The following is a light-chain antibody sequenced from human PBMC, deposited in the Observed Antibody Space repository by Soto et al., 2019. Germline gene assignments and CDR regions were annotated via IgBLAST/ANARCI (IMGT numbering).Light chain of an antibody. CDR3: NQRSNWPPRGLT. CDR2: DAS. CDR1: QSVSSY. Sequence: EIVLTQSPATLSLSPGERATLSCRASQSVSSYLAWYQQKPGQAPRLLLYDASNRATGIPARFSGSGSGTDFTLTIRSLEPEDLAVYYGNQRSNWPPRGLTFGGGTKVEIK. V-gene: IGKV3-11*01. J-gene: IGKJ4*01.